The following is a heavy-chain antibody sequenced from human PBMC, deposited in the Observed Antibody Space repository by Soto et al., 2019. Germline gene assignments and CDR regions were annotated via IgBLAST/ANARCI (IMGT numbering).Heavy chain of an antibody. CDR3: ATSVNSAMAFDY. V-gene: IGHV1-46*01. D-gene: IGHD5-18*01. CDR1: GYTFTHYY. Sequence: ASVKVSCKASGYTFTHYYMHWVRQAPGQGLEWMGIINPNGGVTTYAQKFRAGFTMTRDTSTSTVYMELSSLRSEDSAVYYCATSVNSAMAFDYWGQGTLVTVSS. J-gene: IGHJ4*02. CDR2: INPNGGVT.